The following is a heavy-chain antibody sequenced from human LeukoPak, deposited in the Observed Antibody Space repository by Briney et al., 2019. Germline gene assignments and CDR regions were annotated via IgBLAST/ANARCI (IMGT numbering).Heavy chain of an antibody. V-gene: IGHV1-2*02. CDR2: INPNSGGT. D-gene: IGHD2-15*01. CDR3: ARGLGYCSGGSCYSFYFDY. CDR1: GYTFTGYY. J-gene: IGHJ4*02. Sequence: ASVKVSCKASGYTFTGYYMHWVRQAPGQGLEWMGWINPNSGGTNYAQKFQGRVTMTRDTSISTAYMELSRLRSDDTAVYYCARGLGYCSGGSCYSFYFDYWGQGTLVTLSS.